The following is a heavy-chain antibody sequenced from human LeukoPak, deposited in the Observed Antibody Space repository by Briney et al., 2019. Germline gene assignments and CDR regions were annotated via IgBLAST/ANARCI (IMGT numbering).Heavy chain of an antibody. D-gene: IGHD3-10*01. CDR1: GGSISRY. Sequence: SETLSLTCTVSGGSISRYWSWIRQSPGKGLEWIGYIYFSGTTNYNPSLKSRLTISIDRSRNQFSLKLSSVTAADTAIYYCVSGGSYLTKWGQGTLVTVSS. CDR3: VSGGSYLTK. V-gene: IGHV4-59*01. J-gene: IGHJ4*02. CDR2: IYFSGTT.